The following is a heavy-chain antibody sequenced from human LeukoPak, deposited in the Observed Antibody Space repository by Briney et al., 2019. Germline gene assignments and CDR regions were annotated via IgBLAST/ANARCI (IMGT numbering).Heavy chain of an antibody. J-gene: IGHJ4*02. CDR3: ARSYGSGNYFDY. V-gene: IGHV4-59*01. D-gene: IGHD3-10*01. CDR2: IYYTGST. CDR1: GGSIGTYY. Sequence: PSETLSLTCTVSGGSIGTYYWSWIRQPPGKGLEWIGYIYYTGSTEHNPSLKSRVTLSVDTSKNQFSLRLNSVTAADTAVYYCARSYGSGNYFDYWGQGTLVTVSS.